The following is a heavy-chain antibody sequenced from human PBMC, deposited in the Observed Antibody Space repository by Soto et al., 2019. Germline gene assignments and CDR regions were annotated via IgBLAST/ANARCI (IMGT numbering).Heavy chain of an antibody. V-gene: IGHV4-4*07. CDR1: GGSISSYY. CDR3: ARSGGTFNLDY. J-gene: IGHJ4*02. CDR2: IYSSGST. Sequence: QVQLQESGPGLMKPSETLSLTCTVSGGSISSYYWSWIRQPAGEGLEWIGRIYSSGSTSYNPSLKSRVTMLVDTSKNQFSLKLSSVTAADTAVYYCARSGGTFNLDYWGQGTLVTVSS. D-gene: IGHD1-26*01.